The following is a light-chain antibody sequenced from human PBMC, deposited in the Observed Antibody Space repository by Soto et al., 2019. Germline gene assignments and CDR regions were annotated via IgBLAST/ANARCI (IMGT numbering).Light chain of an antibody. J-gene: IGLJ3*02. CDR3: QSYDSSLSAL. Sequence: QSVLTQRPSVSGAPGQRVTISCTGSSSNIGAGYDVHWYQQLPGTAPKLLIYGNGNRPSGVPDRFSGSKSGTSASLAITGLQAEDEADYYCQSYDSSLSALFGAGTKLTVL. V-gene: IGLV1-40*01. CDR1: SSNIGAGYD. CDR2: GNG.